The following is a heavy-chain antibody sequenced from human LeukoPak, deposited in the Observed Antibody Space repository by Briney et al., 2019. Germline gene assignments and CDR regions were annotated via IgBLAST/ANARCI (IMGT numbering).Heavy chain of an antibody. J-gene: IGHJ4*02. D-gene: IGHD3-22*01. CDR1: GITLSNYG. V-gene: IGHV3-23*01. CDR2: ISDSGGRT. Sequence: GGSLRLSCAVSGITLSNYGMSWVRQAPGKGLEWVAGISDSGGRTNYADSVKGRFTISRDNPKNTLYLRMNSLRAEDTAVYFCAKRGVVIRVILVGFHKEAYYFDSWGQGALVTVSP. CDR3: AKRGVVIRVILVGFHKEAYYFDS.